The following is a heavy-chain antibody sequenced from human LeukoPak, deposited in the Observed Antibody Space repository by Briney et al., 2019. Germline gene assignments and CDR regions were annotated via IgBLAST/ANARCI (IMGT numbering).Heavy chain of an antibody. V-gene: IGHV3-23*01. Sequence: QPGGSLRLSCAASGFTFRNYAMSWVRQAPGKGLEWVSTISATGGSTYYADSVKGRFTISRDNSKNTLYVQMNSLRAEDTAVYYCAKYVSAKGPPYALDVWGQGTTVTVSS. CDR3: AKYVSAKGPPYALDV. CDR2: ISATGGST. D-gene: IGHD2/OR15-2a*01. CDR1: GFTFRNYA. J-gene: IGHJ6*02.